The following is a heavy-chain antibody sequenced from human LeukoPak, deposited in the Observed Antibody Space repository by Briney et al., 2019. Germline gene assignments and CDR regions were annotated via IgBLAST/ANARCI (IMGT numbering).Heavy chain of an antibody. CDR2: IYYSGST. CDR1: GYSISSGYY. V-gene: IGHV4-38-2*02. J-gene: IGHJ3*02. CDR3: ARVWDDI. D-gene: IGHD1-14*01. Sequence: SETLSLTCTVSGYSISSGYYWGWIRQPPGKGLEWIGYIYYSGSTNYNPSLKSRVTISVDTSKNQFSLRLSSVTAADTAVYYCARVWDDIWGQGTMVSVSS.